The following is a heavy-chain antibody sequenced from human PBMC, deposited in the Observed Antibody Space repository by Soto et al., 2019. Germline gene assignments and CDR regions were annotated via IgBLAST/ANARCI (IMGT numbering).Heavy chain of an antibody. J-gene: IGHJ4*02. Sequence: EVQLVESGGGLVQPGGSLRLSCAASGFTFSSSEMNWVRQAPGKGLEWLSYISSSGSTIYYADSVKGRFTISRDNTKNSLYLQMNSLRAEDTAVYYCAREPTTTFGLVISGYYFDYWGQGTLVTVSS. CDR3: AREPTTTFGLVISGYYFDY. V-gene: IGHV3-48*03. CDR2: ISSSGSTI. D-gene: IGHD3-3*01. CDR1: GFTFSSSE.